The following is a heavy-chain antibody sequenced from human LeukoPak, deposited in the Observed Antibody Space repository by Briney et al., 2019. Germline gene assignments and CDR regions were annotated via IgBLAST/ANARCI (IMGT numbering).Heavy chain of an antibody. D-gene: IGHD4-11*01. Sequence: AGSLRLSCAASGVIFSSYLMTWVRQAPGKGLEWVANVKQDGSENFYVDSVKGRFTISRDNAKNSLYLQMNSLRVEDTAVYYCARAYSSPNWFDPWGQGTLVTVSS. CDR1: GVIFSSYL. V-gene: IGHV3-7*04. CDR2: VKQDGSEN. J-gene: IGHJ5*02. CDR3: ARAYSSPNWFDP.